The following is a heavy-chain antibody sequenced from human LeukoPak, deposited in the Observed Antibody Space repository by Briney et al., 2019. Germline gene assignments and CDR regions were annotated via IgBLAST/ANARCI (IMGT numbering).Heavy chain of an antibody. V-gene: IGHV4-59*01. CDR3: ARDAPARGYSYGYLDL. CDR1: GGSISIYY. CDR2: IYYSGST. J-gene: IGHJ2*01. D-gene: IGHD5-18*01. Sequence: SETLSLTCIVSGGSISIYYWSWIRQPPGKGLEWIGYIYYSGSTNYNPSLKSRVTISVDTSKNQFSLKLSSVTAADTAVYYCARDAPARGYSYGYLDLWGRGTLVTVSS.